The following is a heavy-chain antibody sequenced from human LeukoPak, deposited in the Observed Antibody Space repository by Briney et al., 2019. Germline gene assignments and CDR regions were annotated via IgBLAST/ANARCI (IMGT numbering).Heavy chain of an antibody. V-gene: IGHV3-23*01. CDR3: AKDDSVSGIAAGAYDY. J-gene: IGHJ4*02. CDR2: ISGSGGNT. Sequence: TGGSLRLSCAASGFTFSGYAMSWVRQAPGKGLEWVSAISGSGGNTYYADSVKGRLTISRDNSENTLYLQMNSLRAEDTAVYYCAKDDSVSGIAAGAYDYGGQGTLVTVSS. D-gene: IGHD6-13*01. CDR1: GFTFSGYA.